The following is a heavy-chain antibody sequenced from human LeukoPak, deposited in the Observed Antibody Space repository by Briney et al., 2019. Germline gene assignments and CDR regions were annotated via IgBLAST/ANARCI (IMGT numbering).Heavy chain of an antibody. V-gene: IGHV1-18*01. Sequence: VASVKVSCKASGYTFTSYGISWVRQAPGQGLEWMGWISAYNGNTNYAQKLQGRVTMTTDTSTSTAYMELRSLRSDDTAVYYCARDKQLDWAHYYYYYMDVWGKGTTVTVSS. J-gene: IGHJ6*03. CDR2: ISAYNGNT. CDR3: ARDKQLDWAHYYYYYMDV. CDR1: GYTFTSYG. D-gene: IGHD1-1*01.